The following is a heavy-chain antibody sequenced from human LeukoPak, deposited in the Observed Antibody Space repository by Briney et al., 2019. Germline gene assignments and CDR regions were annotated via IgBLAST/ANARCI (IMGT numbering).Heavy chain of an antibody. CDR3: RSADYDYVWGNGAFDI. J-gene: IGHJ3*02. Sequence: SQTLSLTCTVSGGSISSGGYYWSWIRQHPGKGLEWIGYIYYSGSTYYNPSLKSRVTISVDTSENQFSLKLGSVTAADTAVYYCRSADYDYVWGNGAFDIWGQGTMVTVSS. V-gene: IGHV4-31*03. D-gene: IGHD3-16*01. CDR1: GGSISSGGYY. CDR2: IYYSGST.